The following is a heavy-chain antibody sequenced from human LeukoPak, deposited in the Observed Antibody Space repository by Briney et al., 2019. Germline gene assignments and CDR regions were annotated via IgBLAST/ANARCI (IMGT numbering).Heavy chain of an antibody. Sequence: PGGSLRLSCAASKFTLRSYNMPWVRQAPGTGLEWVAFIQDDGSNTYYAVSLKGPFTISRENSNNTLYLQMNSLKPEDTAMYYCARDSLDYYCMDVWGKGTTVTVYS. CDR1: KFTLRSYN. CDR3: ARDSLDYYCMDV. CDR2: IQDDGSNT. D-gene: IGHD1-1*01. J-gene: IGHJ6*03. V-gene: IGHV3-30*02.